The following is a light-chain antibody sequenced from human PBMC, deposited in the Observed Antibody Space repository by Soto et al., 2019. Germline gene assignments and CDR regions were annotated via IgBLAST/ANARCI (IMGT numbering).Light chain of an antibody. CDR2: GAS. V-gene: IGKV3-20*01. J-gene: IGKJ1*01. CDR1: QSVTNNY. Sequence: EIVLTQSPGTLSLSPGERATLSCRASQSVTNNYLAWYQQKPGQAPRLLIYGASNRATGIPDRFSGSGSGADFTLTISRLEPEDFAVYYCQDYGSSRTFGQGTKVDIK. CDR3: QDYGSSRT.